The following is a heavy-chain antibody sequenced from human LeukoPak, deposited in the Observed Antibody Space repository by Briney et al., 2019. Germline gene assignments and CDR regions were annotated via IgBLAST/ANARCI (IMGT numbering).Heavy chain of an antibody. J-gene: IGHJ3*02. CDR1: GYSISSGYY. CDR3: ARHPLVLRFLEWSAFDI. D-gene: IGHD3-3*01. Sequence: PSETLSLTCAVSGYSISSGYYWGWIRPPPGKGLEWIGSIYHSGSTYYNPSLKSRVTISVDTSKNQFSLKLSSVTAADTAVYYCARHPLVLRFLEWSAFDIWGQGTMVTVSS. V-gene: IGHV4-38-2*01. CDR2: IYHSGST.